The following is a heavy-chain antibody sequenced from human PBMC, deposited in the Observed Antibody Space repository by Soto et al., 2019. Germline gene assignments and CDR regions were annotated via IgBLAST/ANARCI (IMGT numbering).Heavy chain of an antibody. Sequence: QVQLVESGGGVVQPGRSLRLSCAASGFTFSSYGMHWVRQAPGKGLEWVAVISYDGSNKYYADSVKGRFTISRDNSKNTLYLQMNSLRAVDTAVYYCAKDLGHGGRGAFDIWGQGTMVTVSS. CDR2: ISYDGSNK. D-gene: IGHD7-27*01. J-gene: IGHJ3*02. CDR1: GFTFSSYG. V-gene: IGHV3-30*18. CDR3: AKDLGHGGRGAFDI.